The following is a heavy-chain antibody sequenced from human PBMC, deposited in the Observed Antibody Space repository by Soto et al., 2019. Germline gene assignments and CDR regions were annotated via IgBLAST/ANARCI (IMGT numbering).Heavy chain of an antibody. V-gene: IGHV3-23*01. CDR1: GFTFSSYA. J-gene: IGHJ6*02. CDR3: AKCSGYYYYYGMDV. CDR2: ISGSGGST. D-gene: IGHD3-10*02. Sequence: GGSLKLSCAASGFTFSSYASSWVRQAPGKGLEWVSAISGSGGSTYYADSVKGRFTISRDNSKNTLYLQMNSLRAEDTAVYYCAKCSGYYYYYGMDVWGQGTTVTVSS.